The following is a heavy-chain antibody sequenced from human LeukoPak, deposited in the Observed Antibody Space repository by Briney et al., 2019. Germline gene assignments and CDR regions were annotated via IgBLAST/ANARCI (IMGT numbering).Heavy chain of an antibody. CDR2: IYYSGST. V-gene: IGHV4-31*03. J-gene: IGHJ5*02. CDR3: ERLWPPINWFDP. Sequence: SQTLSLTCTVSGGSISSGGYYWSWIRQHPGKGLEWIGYIYYSGSTYYNPSLKSRVTISVDTSKNQFSLKLSSVTAADTAVYYCERLWPPINWFDPWGQGTLVTVSS. D-gene: IGHD3-10*01. CDR1: GGSISSGGYY.